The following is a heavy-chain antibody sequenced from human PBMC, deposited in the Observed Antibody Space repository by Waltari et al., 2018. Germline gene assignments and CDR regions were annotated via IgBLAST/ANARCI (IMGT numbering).Heavy chain of an antibody. J-gene: IGHJ4*02. V-gene: IGHV3-53*01. CDR1: GFTVSNNY. D-gene: IGHD1-1*01. Sequence: EVQLVESGGGLIQPGGSLRLSCAASGFTVSNNYISWVRQAPGKGLEWVSLIYSCGSTYYADSVKGRFTISRDNSRNTLYLQMNSLRAEDTAVYYCASFTTKTHWGQGTLVTVSS. CDR2: IYSCGST. CDR3: ASFTTKTH.